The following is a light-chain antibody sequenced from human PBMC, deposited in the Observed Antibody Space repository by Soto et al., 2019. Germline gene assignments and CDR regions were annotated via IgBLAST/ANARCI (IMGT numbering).Light chain of an antibody. J-gene: IGLJ1*01. V-gene: IGLV2-14*01. CDR3: SSYKTRSTYV. Sequence: LTQPASVSGSPGQSITISCTGTSNDVGGYNYVSWYQQHLGKAPKLMIYEVSNRPSGISNRFSGSKSGNAASLTISGLQDEEEADYYCSSYKTRSTYVFGTGTKVTV. CDR2: EVS. CDR1: SNDVGGYNY.